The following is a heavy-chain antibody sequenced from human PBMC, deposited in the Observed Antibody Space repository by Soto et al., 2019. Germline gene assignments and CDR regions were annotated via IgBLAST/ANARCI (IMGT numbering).Heavy chain of an antibody. V-gene: IGHV4-30-4*01. CDR1: GDSISDVDYY. CDR2: FYDSGTS. D-gene: IGHD3-22*01. J-gene: IGHJ6*02. CDR3: ARGTRDYFDTTGPGYGMDV. Sequence: QVQLQESGPGLVKPSQTLSLTCTVSGDSISDVDYYWSWVRQTPREGLEWIGAFYDSGTSYYSPALKSRMTISVDSFKNQFPPTLNPVAAAETGGYYCARGTRDYFDTTGPGYGMDVWGQGTTVTVSS.